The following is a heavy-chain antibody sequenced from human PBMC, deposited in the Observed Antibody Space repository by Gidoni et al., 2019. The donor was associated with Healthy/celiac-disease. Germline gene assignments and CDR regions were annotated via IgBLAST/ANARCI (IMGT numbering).Heavy chain of an antibody. CDR1: GYTFTTYG. CDR2: ISAYNGNT. J-gene: IGHJ5*02. D-gene: IGHD2-2*01. Sequence: QVQLVQSGAEVKKPGASVKVSCKASGYTFTTYGISWVRQAPGQGLEWMGWISAYNGNTNYAQKLQGRVTMTTDTSTSTAYMELRSLRSDDTAVYYCARVEDIVVVPAANNWFDPWGQGTLVTVSS. V-gene: IGHV1-18*04. CDR3: ARVEDIVVVPAANNWFDP.